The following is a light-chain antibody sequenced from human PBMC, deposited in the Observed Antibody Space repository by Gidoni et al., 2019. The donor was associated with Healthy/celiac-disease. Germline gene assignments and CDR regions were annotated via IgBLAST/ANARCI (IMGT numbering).Light chain of an antibody. CDR2: EVS. Sequence: HSPLTQPPSASGSPGQSVTISCTGTSSDVGGYNYVSWYQQHPGKAPKLMIYEVSTRPSGVPDRFSGSKSGNTASLTVSGLQAEDEADYYCSSYAGSNNFVFGTGTKVTVL. J-gene: IGLJ1*01. V-gene: IGLV2-8*01. CDR1: SSDVGGYNY. CDR3: SSYAGSNNFV.